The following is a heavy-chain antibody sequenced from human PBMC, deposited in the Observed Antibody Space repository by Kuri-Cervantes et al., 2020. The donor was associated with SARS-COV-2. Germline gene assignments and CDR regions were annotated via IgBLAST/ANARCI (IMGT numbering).Heavy chain of an antibody. CDR3: ARDSSPGLLWFGELLIPVSLDY. D-gene: IGHD3-10*01. CDR2: IRHDGSNK. Sequence: GESLKISCAASGFTFTNYGLHWVRQAPGQGLEWVAFIRHDGSNKYYADSVKGRFTISRDSSKNTPYLQMNSLRAEDTAVYYCARDSSPGLLWFGELLIPVSLDYWGQGTLVTVSS. V-gene: IGHV3-30*02. J-gene: IGHJ4*02. CDR1: GFTFTNYG.